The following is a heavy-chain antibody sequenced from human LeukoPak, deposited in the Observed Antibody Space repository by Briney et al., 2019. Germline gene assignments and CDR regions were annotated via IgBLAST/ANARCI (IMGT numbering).Heavy chain of an antibody. V-gene: IGHV1-69*05. CDR1: GGTFSSYA. J-gene: IGHJ4*02. CDR3: ARNLHYYDSSGYLDY. D-gene: IGHD3-22*01. Sequence: ASVKVSCKASGGTFSSYAISWVRQAPGQGLEWMGRIIPIFGTANYAQKFQGRVTITTDESTSTAYMELSSLRSEDTAVYYCARNLHYYDSSGYLDYWGQGTLVPVSS. CDR2: IIPIFGTA.